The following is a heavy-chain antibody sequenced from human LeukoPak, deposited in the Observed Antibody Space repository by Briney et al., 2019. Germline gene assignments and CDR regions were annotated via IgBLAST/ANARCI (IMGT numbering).Heavy chain of an antibody. Sequence: ASVKVCCKASGYTFTSYGISWVRQAPGQGLEWMGWISAYNGNTNYAQKLQGRVTMTTDTSTSTAYMELRSLRSDDTAVYYCARARGSGYDSGFDYWGQGTLVTVSS. CDR1: GYTFTSYG. J-gene: IGHJ4*02. V-gene: IGHV1-18*01. CDR3: ARARGSGYDSGFDY. CDR2: ISAYNGNT. D-gene: IGHD5-12*01.